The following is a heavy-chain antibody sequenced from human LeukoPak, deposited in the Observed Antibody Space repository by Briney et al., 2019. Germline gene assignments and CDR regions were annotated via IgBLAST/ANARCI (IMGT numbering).Heavy chain of an antibody. CDR2: INHSGST. CDR3: ALGYNDVWEL. V-gene: IGHV4-4*02. D-gene: IGHD5-24*01. CDR1: SGSISSSTW. Sequence: SGTLSLTCAVSSGSISSSTWWSWVRQPPGKGLEWIGEINHSGSTHYTPSLKSRVTISVDTSDNKFSLKMISVTAADAAVYYCALGYNDVWELCGRGTLVTVSS. J-gene: IGHJ4*02.